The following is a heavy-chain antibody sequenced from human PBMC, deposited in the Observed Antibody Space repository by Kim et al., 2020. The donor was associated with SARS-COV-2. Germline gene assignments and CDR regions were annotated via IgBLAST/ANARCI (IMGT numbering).Heavy chain of an antibody. D-gene: IGHD3-9*01. J-gene: IGHJ4*02. Sequence: SETLSLTCAVYGGSFSGYYWSWIRQPPGKGLEWIGEINHSGSTNYNPSLKSRVTISVDTSKNQFSLKLSSVTAANTAVYYCARGRPYYDILTGYPYQASHNFNFDYWGQGTLVSASS. CDR2: INHSGST. CDR3: ARGRPYYDILTGYPYQASHNFNFDY. CDR1: GGSFSGYY. V-gene: IGHV4-34*01.